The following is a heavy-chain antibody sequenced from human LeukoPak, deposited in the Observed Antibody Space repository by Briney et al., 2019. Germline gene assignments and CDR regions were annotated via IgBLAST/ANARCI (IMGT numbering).Heavy chain of an antibody. D-gene: IGHD6-6*01. CDR3: ATALAARLFDY. CDR1: GYTFTSYA. Sequence: ASVKVSCKASGYTFTSYAMNWVRQAPGQGLEWMGGIIPIFGTANYAQKFQGRVTITADESTSTAYMELSSLRSEDTAVYYCATALAARLFDYWGQGTLVTVSS. V-gene: IGHV1-69*13. J-gene: IGHJ4*02. CDR2: IIPIFGTA.